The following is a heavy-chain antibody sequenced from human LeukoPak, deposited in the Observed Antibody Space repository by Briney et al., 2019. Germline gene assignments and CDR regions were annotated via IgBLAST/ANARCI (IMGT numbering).Heavy chain of an antibody. CDR3: ARVYLGEYYGSDPVTYYYYMDV. J-gene: IGHJ6*03. V-gene: IGHV4-39*07. Sequence: SETLSLTCTVSGGSISSNSYYWGWIRQPPGKGLEWIGSIYYSGTTYYNPSLKSRVTISVDTSKNQFSLKLSSVTAADTAVYYCARVYLGEYYGSDPVTYYYYMDVWGKGTTVTISS. D-gene: IGHD3-10*01. CDR1: GGSISSNSYY. CDR2: IYYSGTT.